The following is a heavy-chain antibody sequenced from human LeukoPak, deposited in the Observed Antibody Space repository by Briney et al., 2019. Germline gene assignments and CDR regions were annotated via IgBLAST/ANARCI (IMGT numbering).Heavy chain of an antibody. CDR1: GFTFSSYA. J-gene: IGHJ6*02. V-gene: IGHV3-30-3*01. Sequence: PGGSLRLSCAASGFTFSSYAMHWVRQAPGKGLEWVAVISYDGSNKYYADSVKGRFTISRDNSKNTLYLQMNSLRAEDTAVYYCARDGQPNGMDVWGQGTTVTVSS. CDR2: ISYDGSNK. D-gene: IGHD3/OR15-3a*01. CDR3: ARDGQPNGMDV.